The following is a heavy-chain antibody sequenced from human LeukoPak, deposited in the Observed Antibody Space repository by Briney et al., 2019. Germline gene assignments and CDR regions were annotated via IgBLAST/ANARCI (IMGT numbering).Heavy chain of an antibody. Sequence: GGSLRLSCAGSGISASGNYMSWVRQAPGKGLEWVSAISGSGGSTYYADSVKGRFTISRDNSKNTLYLQMNSLRAEDTAVYYCAKAAGGFLEWSFHYYYYMDVWGKGTTVTVSS. CDR1: GISASGNY. CDR3: AKAAGGFLEWSFHYYYYMDV. V-gene: IGHV3-23*01. D-gene: IGHD3-3*01. J-gene: IGHJ6*03. CDR2: ISGSGGST.